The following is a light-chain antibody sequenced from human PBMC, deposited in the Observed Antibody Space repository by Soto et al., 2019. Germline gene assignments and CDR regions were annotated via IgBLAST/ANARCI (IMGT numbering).Light chain of an antibody. J-gene: IGKJ2*01. CDR1: QRVSSSY. CDR3: QQYGSSPPFT. V-gene: IGKV3-20*01. Sequence: EIVLTQSPGTLSLSPGERATLSCRASQRVSSSYLAWYQQKPGQAPRLLIYGASSRATGIPDRFSGSGSGTDFTLTISGLEPEDFAVYFCQQYGSSPPFTFGQGTKVEI. CDR2: GAS.